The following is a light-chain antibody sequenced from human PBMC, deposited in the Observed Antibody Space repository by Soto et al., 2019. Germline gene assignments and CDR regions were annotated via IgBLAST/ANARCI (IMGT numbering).Light chain of an antibody. Sequence: EIVLTQSPGTLSLSPGERATLSCRASQSIRTSYLAWYQQKPGQTPRLLIYGASSRATGIPDRFSGSGSGTDFTLTISRLEPEDFAVYYCQQYGTSPRTFGPGTKLDIK. CDR3: QQYGTSPRT. J-gene: IGKJ3*01. CDR2: GAS. CDR1: QSIRTSY. V-gene: IGKV3-20*01.